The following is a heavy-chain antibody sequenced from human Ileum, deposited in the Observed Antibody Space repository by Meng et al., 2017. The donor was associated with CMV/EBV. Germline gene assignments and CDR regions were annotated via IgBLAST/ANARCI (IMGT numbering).Heavy chain of an antibody. D-gene: IGHD5-18*01. J-gene: IGHJ4*02. Sequence: GGSLRLSCAASGFIFSTYTIHWVRQAPGKGLEWVSSISSSSAHIYYADSLEGRLTISRDNAKNSLYLQMNSLRAEDTAVYYCARTRGYSYGFDYWGQGTLDTVSS. CDR1: GFIFSTYT. V-gene: IGHV3-21*01. CDR3: ARTRGYSYGFDY. CDR2: ISSSSAHI.